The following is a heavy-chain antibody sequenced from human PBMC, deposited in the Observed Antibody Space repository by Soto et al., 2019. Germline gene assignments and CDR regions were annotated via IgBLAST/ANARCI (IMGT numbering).Heavy chain of an antibody. CDR3: ARGYYDSSGYYYGSTYYFDY. D-gene: IGHD3-22*01. Sequence: SETLSLTCTVSGGSISSSSYYWGWIRQPPGKGLEWIGSIYYSGSTYYNPSLKSRVTISVDTSKTQFSLKLSSVTAADTAVYYCARGYYDSSGYYYGSTYYFDYWGQGTLVTVSS. CDR1: GGSISSSSYY. V-gene: IGHV4-39*07. J-gene: IGHJ4*02. CDR2: IYYSGST.